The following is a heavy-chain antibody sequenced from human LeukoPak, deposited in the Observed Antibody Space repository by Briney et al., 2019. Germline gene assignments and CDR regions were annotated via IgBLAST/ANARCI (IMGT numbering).Heavy chain of an antibody. J-gene: IGHJ4*02. V-gene: IGHV1-69*06. CDR3: AWGWDGSGQIPFFY. Sequence: SVKVSCKASGYTFTNYYMNWVRQAPGQGLEWMGGITPLFGTPNYAQTFQGRVTITADISATTAYLELTSLRSDDTAVYYCAWGWDGSGQIPFFYWGQGTLVAVSS. D-gene: IGHD3-22*01. CDR1: GYTFTNYY. CDR2: ITPLFGTP.